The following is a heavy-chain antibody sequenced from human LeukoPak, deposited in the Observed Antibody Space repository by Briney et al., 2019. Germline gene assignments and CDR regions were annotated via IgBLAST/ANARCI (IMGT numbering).Heavy chain of an antibody. CDR1: GFTFSSYW. D-gene: IGHD3-9*01. CDR2: IKQDGSEK. V-gene: IGHV3-7*01. CDR3: ASSAVLRYFDWLSHAFDI. J-gene: IGHJ3*02. Sequence: GGSLRLSCAASGFTFSSYWMSWVRQAPGKGLEWVANIKQDGSEKYYVDSVKGRFTVSRDNAKNSLYLQMNSLRAEDTAVYYCASSAVLRYFDWLSHAFDIWGQGTMVTVSS.